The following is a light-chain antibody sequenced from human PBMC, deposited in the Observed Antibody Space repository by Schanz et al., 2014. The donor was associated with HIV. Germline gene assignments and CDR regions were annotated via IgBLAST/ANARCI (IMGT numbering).Light chain of an antibody. V-gene: IGKV3-20*01. J-gene: IGKJ4*01. CDR2: GAS. CDR3: QQDDGWPLT. CDR1: QRLSSSY. Sequence: EIVLTQSPGSLSLSPGGRATLSCGASQRLSSSYLAWYQQRPGQPPRLLIYGASSMATGIPDRFSGSGSGTEFTLTISRLEPEDYATYYCQQDDGWPLTFGRGTTVEIK.